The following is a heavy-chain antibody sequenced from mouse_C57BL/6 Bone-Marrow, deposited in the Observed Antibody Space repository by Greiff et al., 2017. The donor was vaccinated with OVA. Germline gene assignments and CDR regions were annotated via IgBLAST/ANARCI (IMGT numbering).Heavy chain of an antibody. V-gene: IGHV1-39*01. J-gene: IGHJ3*01. D-gene: IGHD1-1*01. CDR1: GYSFTDYN. CDR2: INPSYGTT. Sequence: EVKLMESGPELVKPGASVKISCKASGYSFTDYNMNWVKQSNGKSLEWIGVINPSYGTTSYNQKFKGKATLTVDKSSSTAYMQLNSLTSEDSAVYYCAEVNSVVAARAYWGQGTLVTVSA. CDR3: AEVNSVVAARAY.